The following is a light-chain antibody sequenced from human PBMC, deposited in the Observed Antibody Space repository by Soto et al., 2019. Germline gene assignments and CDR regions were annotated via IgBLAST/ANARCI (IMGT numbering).Light chain of an antibody. CDR1: QSISSW. V-gene: IGKV1-5*01. J-gene: IGKJ1*01. CDR3: QQYNSYPWT. CDR2: DAS. Sequence: DIHMTHSPSTLSASVGDRFTITFRASQSISSWLAWYQQKPGKAPKLLIYDASSLESGVPSRFSGSGSGTEFPLPIRSLQPDDFATYYCQQYNSYPWTIGQGSKV.